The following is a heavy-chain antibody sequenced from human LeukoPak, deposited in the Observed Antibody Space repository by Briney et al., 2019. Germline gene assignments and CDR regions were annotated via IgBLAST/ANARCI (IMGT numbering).Heavy chain of an antibody. CDR2: INWNGGST. CDR3: AREGYGDYNYYYYMDV. J-gene: IGHJ6*03. Sequence: PGGSLRLSCAASGFTFDDYGMSWVRQAPGKGLEWVSGINWNGGSTGYADSVKGRFTISRDNAKNSLHLQMNRLRAEDTALYYCAREGYGDYNYYYYMDVWGKGTTVTVSS. CDR1: GFTFDDYG. V-gene: IGHV3-20*04. D-gene: IGHD4-17*01.